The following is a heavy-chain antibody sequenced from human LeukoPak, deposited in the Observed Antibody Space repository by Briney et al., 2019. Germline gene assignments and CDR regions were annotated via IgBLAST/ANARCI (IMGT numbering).Heavy chain of an antibody. CDR2: ISSSSSSI. V-gene: IGHV3-48*01. Sequence: GGSLRLSCAASGFTFSSYSMNWVRQAPGKGLEWISYISSSSSSIYYADSVKGRFTISRDNAKNSLYLQMNSLRVEDTAVYYCARGRPHGNDYWGQGTLVTVSS. CDR1: GFTFSSYS. CDR3: ARGRPHGNDY. D-gene: IGHD4-23*01. J-gene: IGHJ4*02.